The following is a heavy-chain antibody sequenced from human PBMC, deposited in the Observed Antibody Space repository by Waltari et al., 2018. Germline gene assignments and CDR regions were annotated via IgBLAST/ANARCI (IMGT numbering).Heavy chain of an antibody. CDR1: GSTFGSSE. CDR3: ARVVVPAAPDPYYYYGMDV. CDR2: ISSSGSTI. D-gene: IGHD2-2*01. J-gene: IGHJ6*02. V-gene: IGHV3-48*03. Sequence: EVQLVEPGGGLVQPGGSLRPTCAAPGSTFGSSELNWVRQAPGKGLEWVSYISSSGSTIYYADSVKGRFTISRDNAKNSLYLQMNSLRAEDTAVYYCARVVVPAAPDPYYYYGMDVWGQGTTVTVSS.